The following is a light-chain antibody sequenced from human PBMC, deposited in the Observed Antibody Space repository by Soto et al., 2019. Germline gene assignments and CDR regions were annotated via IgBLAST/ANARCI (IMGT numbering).Light chain of an antibody. CDR3: QQYTNWPLI. CDR2: GAS. CDR1: QSVSRD. V-gene: IGKV3-15*01. J-gene: IGKJ5*01. Sequence: EIVMTQSPATLSVSPGERVTLSCRASQSVSRDLAWYQQKPGQSPRLLIYGASTRATGIPARFSGSGSGTEFTLTISSLQSADFAVYYCQQYTNWPLIFGQRTRPEI.